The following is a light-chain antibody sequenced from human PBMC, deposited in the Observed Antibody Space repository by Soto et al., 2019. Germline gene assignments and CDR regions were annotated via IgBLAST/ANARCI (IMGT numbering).Light chain of an antibody. CDR1: QSVSSN. V-gene: IGKV3-15*01. Sequence: EIVMTQSPATLSVSPGERAALSCRASQSVSSNFAWYQQKPGQAHRLLIYGASTRATGIPARFSGSGSGTEFTLTISSLQSEDFAVYYCQQYNNWPYTFGQWTKLEIK. J-gene: IGKJ2*01. CDR3: QQYNNWPYT. CDR2: GAS.